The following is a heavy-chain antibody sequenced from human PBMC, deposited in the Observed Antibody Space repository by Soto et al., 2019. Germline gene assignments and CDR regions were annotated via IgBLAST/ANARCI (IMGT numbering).Heavy chain of an antibody. CDR2: IKQDGGEV. CDR1: GFTFRNYG. CDR3: ARVSVRRQLKLLPADHYYYIEV. Sequence: EEQLVESGGGLVQPGGSLRVSCAASGFTFRNYGMNWVRQAPGKGLEWVANIKQDGGEVFYVDSVKGRFSISRDNAENSRPLHKTNLRAEDTAVSYCARVSVRRQLKLLPADHYYYIEVWGTGNTVTVSS. D-gene: IGHD6-13*01. V-gene: IGHV3-7*01. J-gene: IGHJ6*03.